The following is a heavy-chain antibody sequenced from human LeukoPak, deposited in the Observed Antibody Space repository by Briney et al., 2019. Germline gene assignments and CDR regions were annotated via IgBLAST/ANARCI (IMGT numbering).Heavy chain of an antibody. V-gene: IGHV4-61*02. D-gene: IGHD3-10*01. CDR2: IYTSGST. Sequence: SQTLSLTCTVSGGSISSGSYYWSWIRQPAGKGLEWIGRIYTSGSTNYNPSLKSRVTISVDTSKNQFSLKLSSVTAADTAVYYCARALDYGSGSYYANWGQGTLVTVSS. CDR3: ARALDYGSGSYYAN. J-gene: IGHJ4*02. CDR1: GGSISSGSYY.